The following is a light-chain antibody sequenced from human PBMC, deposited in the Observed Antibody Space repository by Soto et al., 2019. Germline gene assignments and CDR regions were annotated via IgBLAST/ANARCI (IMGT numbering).Light chain of an antibody. Sequence: EIVMTQSPATLSVSPGDRVTLSCRASQNIDNNLAWYQQRPGQPPRLLIYGASTRANGIPARFSGSGSGTECTLTIRSLQSEAVAVYCCQQYNNWHPLTFGRGTKVEI. J-gene: IGKJ4*01. CDR3: QQYNNWHPLT. CDR2: GAS. CDR1: QNIDNN. V-gene: IGKV3D-15*01.